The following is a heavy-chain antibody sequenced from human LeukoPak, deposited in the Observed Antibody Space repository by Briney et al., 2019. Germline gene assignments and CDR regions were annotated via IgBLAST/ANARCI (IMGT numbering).Heavy chain of an antibody. V-gene: IGHV3-74*01. CDR1: EFTFSRYW. Sequence: AGGSLRLSCAASEFTFSRYWMHWVRQAPGEGLVWVSRINSDGSSTRYADSVKGRFTISRDNAKNTLYLQMDSLRAEDTAVYYCGRVYGGSSWFFDLWGRGTLVTVSS. J-gene: IGHJ2*01. D-gene: IGHD4-23*01. CDR2: INSDGSST. CDR3: GRVYGGSSWFFDL.